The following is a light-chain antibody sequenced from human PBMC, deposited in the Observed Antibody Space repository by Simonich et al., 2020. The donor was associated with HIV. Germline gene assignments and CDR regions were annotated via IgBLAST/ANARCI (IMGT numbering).Light chain of an antibody. J-gene: IGLJ2*01. V-gene: IGLV1-40*01. Sequence: QSVLTQPPSVSGAPGQRSTISCSVSTSNIGAGYDVHWYQQLPGTAPKLLICGNSNRPSGVPDRFSGSKSGTSASLAITGLQAEDEADYYCAAWDDSLNGPVFGGGTKLTVL. CDR2: GNS. CDR3: AAWDDSLNGPV. CDR1: TSNIGAGYD.